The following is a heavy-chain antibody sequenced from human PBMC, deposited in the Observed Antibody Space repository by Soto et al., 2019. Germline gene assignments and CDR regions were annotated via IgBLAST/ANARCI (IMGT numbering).Heavy chain of an antibody. V-gene: IGHV1-2*02. CDR2: INPNSGGT. D-gene: IGHD1-1*01. J-gene: IGHJ4*02. CDR3: AREPATAKPEGVDF. Sequence: ASVKVSCKASGYTFSDYYIHWVRQAPGQGLEWMGWINPNSGGTKYAPKFQGGVTMTRDTSTTTAYMELSRLRSGDTAVYYCAREPATAKPEGVDFWGQGTLVTVSS. CDR1: GYTFSDYY.